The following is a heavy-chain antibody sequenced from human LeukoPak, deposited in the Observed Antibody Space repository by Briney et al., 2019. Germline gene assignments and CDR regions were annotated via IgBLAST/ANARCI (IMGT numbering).Heavy chain of an antibody. CDR1: GYTFTGYY. J-gene: IGHJ4*02. D-gene: IGHD3-16*02. CDR3: ASALGVRMITFGGVIAY. V-gene: IGHV1-2*02. CDR2: INPNSGGT. Sequence: ASVKVSCKASGYTFTGYYMHWVRQAPGQGLEWMGWINPNSGGTNYAQKFKGRVTMTRDTPISTAYMELTRLRSDDPAVYYGASALGVRMITFGGVIAYWGQGTLVTVSS.